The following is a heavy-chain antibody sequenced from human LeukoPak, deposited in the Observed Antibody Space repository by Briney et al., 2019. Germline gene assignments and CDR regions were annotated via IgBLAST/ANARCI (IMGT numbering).Heavy chain of an antibody. D-gene: IGHD2-2*03. Sequence: GGSLRLSCAASGFTFSSYAMSWVRQAPGKGLEWVSAISGSGGSTHYADSVKGRFTISRDNSKNTLYLQMNSLRAEDTAVYYCANLAIVVAPARAASFDYWGQGTLVTVSS. V-gene: IGHV3-23*01. J-gene: IGHJ4*02. CDR1: GFTFSSYA. CDR3: ANLAIVVAPARAASFDY. CDR2: ISGSGGST.